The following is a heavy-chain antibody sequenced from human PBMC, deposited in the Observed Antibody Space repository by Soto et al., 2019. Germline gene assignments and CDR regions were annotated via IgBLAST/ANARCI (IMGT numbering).Heavy chain of an antibody. J-gene: IGHJ6*02. CDR2: INHSGST. CDR1: GGSFSGYY. V-gene: IGHV4-34*01. Sequence: SETLSLTCAVYGGSFSGYYWSWIRQPPGKGLEWIGEINHSGSTNYNPSLKSRVTISVDTSKNQFSLKLSSVTAADTAVYYCAKTEVGYDFYYYYGMDVWGQGTTVTVSS. D-gene: IGHD5-12*01. CDR3: AKTEVGYDFYYYYGMDV.